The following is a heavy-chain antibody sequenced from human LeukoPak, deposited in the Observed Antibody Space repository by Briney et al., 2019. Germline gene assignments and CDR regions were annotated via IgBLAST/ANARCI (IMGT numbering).Heavy chain of an antibody. Sequence: PGGSLRLSCAASGFTFITFGMNWVRQAPGKGLEWVSSISSGSSSIHYADSVKGRFTISRDNAENSLYLDMNNLRAEDTAIYFCARVTNHFYYMDVWGKGTTVTVSS. CDR3: ARVTNHFYYMDV. CDR1: GFTFITFG. V-gene: IGHV3-21*01. J-gene: IGHJ6*03. CDR2: ISSGSSSI. D-gene: IGHD3-3*02.